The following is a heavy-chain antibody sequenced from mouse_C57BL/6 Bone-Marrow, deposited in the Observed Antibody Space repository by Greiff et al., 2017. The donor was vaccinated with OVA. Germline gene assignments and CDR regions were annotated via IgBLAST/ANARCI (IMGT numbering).Heavy chain of an antibody. D-gene: IGHD2-12*01. CDR2: ISYDGSN. CDR3: AREPPQESYPDWYFDV. J-gene: IGHJ1*03. V-gene: IGHV3-6*01. CDR1: GYSITSGYY. Sequence: ESGPGLVKPSQSLSLTCSVTGYSITSGYYWNWIRQFPGNKLEWMGYISYDGSNNYNPSLKNRISITRDTSKNQFFLKLNSVTTEDTATYYCAREPPQESYPDWYFDVWGTGTTVTVSS.